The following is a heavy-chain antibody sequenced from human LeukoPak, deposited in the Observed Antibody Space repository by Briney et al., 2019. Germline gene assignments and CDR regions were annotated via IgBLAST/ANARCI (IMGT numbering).Heavy chain of an antibody. CDR1: GGSISSSNW. CDR2: IYYSGRA. CDR3: ARDRGYCDNGSCGDFDS. Sequence: SETLSLTCAVYGGSISSSNWWSWVRQPPGKGLEWIGEIYYSGRAKYNPSLKSRVSISVDESKNQFSLELTSVTAADTADYYCARDRGYCDNGSCGDFDSWGQGIQVTVSS. D-gene: IGHD2-15*01. J-gene: IGHJ4*02. V-gene: IGHV4-4*02.